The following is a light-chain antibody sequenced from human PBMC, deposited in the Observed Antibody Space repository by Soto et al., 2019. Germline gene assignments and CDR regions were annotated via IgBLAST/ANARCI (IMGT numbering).Light chain of an antibody. J-gene: IGKJ4*01. CDR2: DAS. CDR1: QSISSW. Sequence: DIQMTQSPSTLSASVGDRVTITCRASQSISSWLAWYQQKPGKAPKLLIYDASSLESGVPSRFSGSGSGTEFTLTISSLQPDDFATYYCQQTYSTPPTFGGGTKVEI. CDR3: QQTYSTPPT. V-gene: IGKV1-5*01.